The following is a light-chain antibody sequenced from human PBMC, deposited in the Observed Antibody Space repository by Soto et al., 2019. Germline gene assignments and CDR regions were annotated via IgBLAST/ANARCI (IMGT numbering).Light chain of an antibody. CDR3: QQYNKWPAEIT. CDR2: GAS. CDR1: QSVSSSS. Sequence: EIVLAQSPDTLSLSPGERATLSCRASQSVSSSSLAWYQQKPGQAPRLLIYGASSGATGIPARFSGSGSGTEFTLTISSLQSEDSGVYYCQQYNKWPAEITFGQGTRLEIK. J-gene: IGKJ5*01. V-gene: IGKV3D-15*01.